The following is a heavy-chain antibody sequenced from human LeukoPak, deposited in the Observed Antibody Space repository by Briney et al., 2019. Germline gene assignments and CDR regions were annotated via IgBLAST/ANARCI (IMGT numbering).Heavy chain of an antibody. V-gene: IGHV3-23*01. Sequence: GGSLRLSCAVSGITLSNYGMSWVRQAPGKGLEWVAGISGSGGSTNYADSVKGRFTISRDSPKNTLFLQMNSLRAEDTAVYFCAKRGVVIRVILVGFHKEANYFDSWGQGVLVTVSS. J-gene: IGHJ4*02. CDR3: AKRGVVIRVILVGFHKEANYFDS. CDR2: ISGSGGST. D-gene: IGHD3-22*01. CDR1: GITLSNYG.